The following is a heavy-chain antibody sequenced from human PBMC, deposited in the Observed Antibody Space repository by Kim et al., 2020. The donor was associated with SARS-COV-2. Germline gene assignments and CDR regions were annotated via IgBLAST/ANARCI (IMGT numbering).Heavy chain of an antibody. CDR2: IYYSGST. CDR1: GGSISSSSYY. D-gene: IGHD6-13*01. V-gene: IGHV4-39*01. J-gene: IGHJ4*02. CDR3: ARQQLVEHNFDY. Sequence: SETLSLTCTVSGGSISSSSYYWGWIRQPPGKGLEWIGSIYYSGSTYYNPSLKSRVTISVDTSKNQFSLKLSSVTAADTAVYYCARQQLVEHNFDYWGQGTLVTVSS.